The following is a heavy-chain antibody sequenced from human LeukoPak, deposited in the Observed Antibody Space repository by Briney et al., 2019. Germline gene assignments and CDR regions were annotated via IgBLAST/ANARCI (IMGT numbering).Heavy chain of an antibody. CDR2: ISSSSSTI. CDR3: ARGILYYFDY. V-gene: IGHV3-48*01. J-gene: IGHJ4*02. Sequence: GGSLRLSCAASGFTFSSYSMNWVRQAPGKGLEWVSYISSSSSTIYYADSVKGRFTISRDNAKNSLYPQMNSLRAEDTAVYYCARGILYYFDYWGQGTLVTVSS. D-gene: IGHD6-13*01. CDR1: GFTFSSYS.